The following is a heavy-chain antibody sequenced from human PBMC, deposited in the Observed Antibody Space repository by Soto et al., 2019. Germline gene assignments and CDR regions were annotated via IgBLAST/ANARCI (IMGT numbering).Heavy chain of an antibody. CDR2: ISGSGGST. D-gene: IGHD6-6*01. CDR3: AKVYSRSYYYHYGMAF. CDR1: GFTFSSYA. V-gene: IGHV3-23*01. J-gene: IGHJ6*02. Sequence: PGGSLRLSCAASGFTFSSYAMSWVRQAPGKGLEWVSAISGSGGSTYYADSVKGRFTISRDNSKNTLYLQMNSLRAEDTAVYYCAKVYSRSYYYHYGMAFWGQGTSVTVSS.